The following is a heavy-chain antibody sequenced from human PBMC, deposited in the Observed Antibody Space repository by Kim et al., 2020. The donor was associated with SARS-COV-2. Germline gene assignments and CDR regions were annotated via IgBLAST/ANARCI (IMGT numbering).Heavy chain of an antibody. V-gene: IGHV1-3*01. CDR3: ASGNCGGDCYHPYYYYYGMYV. CDR1: GYTFTSYA. J-gene: IGHJ6*02. Sequence: ASVKVSCKASGYTFTSYAMHWVRQAPGQRLEWMGWINAGNGNTKYSQKFQGRLTITRDTSANTAYMDLSSLRSGDTAIYYCASGNCGGDCYHPYYYYYGMYVWGQGTQVTVSS. CDR2: INAGNGNT. D-gene: IGHD2-21*02.